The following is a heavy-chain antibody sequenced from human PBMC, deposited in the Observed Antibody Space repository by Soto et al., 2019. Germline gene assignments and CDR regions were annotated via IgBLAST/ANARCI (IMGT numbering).Heavy chain of an antibody. J-gene: IGHJ6*02. Sequence: SSETLSLTSGVSGDSITTYKWWTWVRQTPGRGLEWIGEIYDSGNTRYNPSLRSRVTISKDTSKNQLSLKLNSVTVADTAVYYCATCQLGEYYYAMDMWGQGTTVTVSS. CDR3: ATCQLGEYYYAMDM. CDR2: IYDSGNT. D-gene: IGHD7-27*01. CDR1: GDSITTYKW. V-gene: IGHV4-4*02.